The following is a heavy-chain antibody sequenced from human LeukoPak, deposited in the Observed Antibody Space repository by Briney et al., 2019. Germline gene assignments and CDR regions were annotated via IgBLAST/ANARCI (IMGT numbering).Heavy chain of an antibody. J-gene: IGHJ6*02. V-gene: IGHV3-48*01. Sequence: GALRLSCAASGFAFSSYSMNWVRQAPGQGLEWVPYISSSSSTIYYAYSVKGRFTISRDKAKNSLYLQMNSLRAEDTAVYYCARNYYDSSGYFYYYGMDVWGQGTTVTVSS. D-gene: IGHD3-22*01. CDR1: GFAFSSYS. CDR3: ARNYYDSSGYFYYYGMDV. CDR2: ISSSSSTI.